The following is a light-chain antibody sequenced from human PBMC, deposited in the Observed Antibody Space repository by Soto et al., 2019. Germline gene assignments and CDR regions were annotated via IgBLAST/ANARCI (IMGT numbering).Light chain of an antibody. CDR1: QSISSN. J-gene: IGKJ1*01. Sequence: EIVMTQSPATLSVSPGERATLSCRASQSISSNLAWYQQKPGQAPRLLIHGASTGATGIPARFSGSGSGTEFTLTISSLQSEDFAVYHCQQYNNWPRTFGQGTKVDI. CDR3: QQYNNWPRT. V-gene: IGKV3-15*01. CDR2: GAS.